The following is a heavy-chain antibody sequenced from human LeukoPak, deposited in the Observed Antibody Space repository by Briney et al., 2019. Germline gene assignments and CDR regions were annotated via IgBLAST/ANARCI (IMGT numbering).Heavy chain of an antibody. CDR1: GGSFSDYY. V-gene: IGHV4-34*01. CDR2: INHSGST. Sequence: SETLSLTCAVYGGSFSDYYWSWIRQPPGKGLQWIGEINHSGSTNYNPSLKSRVTISVDTSKNQISLKLSSVTAAGTAVYYCAAEYTSGSYRGDYWGQGTLVTVSS. J-gene: IGHJ4*02. CDR3: AAEYTSGSYRGDY. D-gene: IGHD6-19*01.